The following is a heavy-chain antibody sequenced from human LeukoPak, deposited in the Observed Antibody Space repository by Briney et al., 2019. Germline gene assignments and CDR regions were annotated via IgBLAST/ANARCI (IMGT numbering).Heavy chain of an antibody. CDR3: ARDRLITPDYPDAFDI. CDR1: GFTFSSYA. J-gene: IGHJ3*02. V-gene: IGHV3-30-3*01. D-gene: IGHD5-12*01. Sequence: GGSLRLSCAASGFTFSSYAMHWVRQAPGKGLEWVAVISYDGSNKYYADSVKGRFTIPRDNSKNTLYLQMNSLRAEDTAVYYCARDRLITPDYPDAFDIWGQGTMVTVSS. CDR2: ISYDGSNK.